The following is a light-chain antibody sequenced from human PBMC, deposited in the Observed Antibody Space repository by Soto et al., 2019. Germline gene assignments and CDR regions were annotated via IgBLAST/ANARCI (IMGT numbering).Light chain of an antibody. V-gene: IGKV3-20*01. CDR1: QSVDSNY. CDR2: AAS. J-gene: IGKJ2*01. Sequence: EIVLTQSPGSLSLSPGERATLSCRASQSVDSNYLTWYHQKPGQPPRPLIYAASSRATGIPDRFGGSGSGTDFTLTINMLEPGDFAVYYCQHYDTSSYTFGQGTKLEI. CDR3: QHYDTSSYT.